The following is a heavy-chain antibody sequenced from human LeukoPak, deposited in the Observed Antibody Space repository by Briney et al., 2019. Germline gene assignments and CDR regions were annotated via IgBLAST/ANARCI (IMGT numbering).Heavy chain of an antibody. D-gene: IGHD6-19*01. J-gene: IGHJ4*02. CDR1: GYTFTSYG. CDR3: ARERPGAGHFDY. V-gene: IGHV1-18*01. CDR2: ISAYNGNT. Sequence: ASVKVSCKASGYTFTSYGISWVGQSPGQGLEWMGWISAYNGNTNYAQKLQGRVTMTTDKSTSTAYMELSSLRSDDTAVYYCARERPGAGHFDYWGQGTLVTVSS.